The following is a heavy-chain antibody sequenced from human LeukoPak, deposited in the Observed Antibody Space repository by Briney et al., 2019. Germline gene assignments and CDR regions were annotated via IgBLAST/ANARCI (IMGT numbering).Heavy chain of an antibody. Sequence: SETLSLTCTVSGGSISSYYWSWIRQPPGKGLEWIGYIYYSGSTNYNPSLKSRVTISVDTSKNQFSLNPSSVTAADTAVYYCARNSGSYYWQNYWGQGTLVTVSS. CDR2: IYYSGST. D-gene: IGHD1-26*01. CDR1: GGSISSYY. CDR3: ARNSGSYYWQNY. J-gene: IGHJ4*02. V-gene: IGHV4-59*01.